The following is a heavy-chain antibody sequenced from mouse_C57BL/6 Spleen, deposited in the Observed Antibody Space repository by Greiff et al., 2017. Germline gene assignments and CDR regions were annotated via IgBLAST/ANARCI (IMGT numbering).Heavy chain of an antibody. J-gene: IGHJ4*01. D-gene: IGHD1-1*01. V-gene: IGHV1-80*01. CDR2: IYTGDGDT. CDR3: ARTLTTVVGTYAMDY. CDR1: GYAFSSYW. Sequence: QVQLQQSGAELVKPGASVKISCKASGYAFSSYWMNWVKQRPGKGLEWIGQIYTGDGDTNYNGKFKGKAALTADKSSSTAYMQLSSLTSEDSAVYFCARTLTTVVGTYAMDYWGKGTSVTVSS.